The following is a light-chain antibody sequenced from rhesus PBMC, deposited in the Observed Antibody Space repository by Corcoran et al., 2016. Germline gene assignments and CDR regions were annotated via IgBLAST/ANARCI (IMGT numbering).Light chain of an antibody. V-gene: IGKV1S21*01. CDR3: LQDNRGPLT. Sequence: DIQMTQSPSSLSASVGDRVTIPCRASQGISNYISWYQQKPGKAPKLLIYDASTFQSGVPSRFSGSGSGTDFTLTISSLQPDDFATYYCLQDNRGPLTFGGGTKVEIK. J-gene: IGKJ4*01. CDR1: QGISNY. CDR2: DAS.